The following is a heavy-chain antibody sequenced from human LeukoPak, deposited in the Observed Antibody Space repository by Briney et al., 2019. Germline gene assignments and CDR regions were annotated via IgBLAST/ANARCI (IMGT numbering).Heavy chain of an antibody. V-gene: IGHV3-20*04. D-gene: IGHD3-3*01. CDR1: GFTFDDYG. J-gene: IGHJ5*02. CDR3: ARDRPAAYYDFWSGPFPAVNWFDP. CDR2: INWNGGST. Sequence: PGGSLRLSCAASGFTFDDYGMSWVRQAPGKGLKWVSGINWNGGSTGYADSVKGRFTISRDNAKNSLYLQMNSLRAEDTALYYCARDRPAAYYDFWSGPFPAVNWFDPWGQGTLVTVSS.